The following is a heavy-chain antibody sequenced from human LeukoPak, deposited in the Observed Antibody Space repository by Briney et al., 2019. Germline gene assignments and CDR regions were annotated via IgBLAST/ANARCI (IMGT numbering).Heavy chain of an antibody. Sequence: GASVKVSCKASGYTFTGYYMHWVRQAPGQGLEWMGWINPNSGGTNYAQKFQGRVTMTRDTSISTAYMELSRLRSDDTAVYYCARVRLPSSWTTSGFFPEFDPWGQGTLVTVSS. CDR1: GYTFTGYY. J-gene: IGHJ5*02. CDR2: INPNSGGT. CDR3: ARVRLPSSWTTSGFFPEFDP. D-gene: IGHD6-13*01. V-gene: IGHV1-2*02.